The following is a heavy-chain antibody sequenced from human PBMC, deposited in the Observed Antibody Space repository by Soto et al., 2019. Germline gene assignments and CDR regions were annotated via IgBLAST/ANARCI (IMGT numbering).Heavy chain of an antibody. J-gene: IGHJ4*02. CDR1: GFTFSNYG. V-gene: IGHV3-30*18. D-gene: IGHD4-17*01. CDR2: ISYHGSAK. CDR3: AKDHLTTTVTTVGY. Sequence: QVQLVESGGGVVQPGRSLRLSCAASGFTFSNYGMHWVRQAPGKGLEWVAVISYHGSAKYYADSVKGRFTISRDNSKNTRYLQMDSLRAAETAVYYCAKDHLTTTVTTVGYWGQGTLVTVSS.